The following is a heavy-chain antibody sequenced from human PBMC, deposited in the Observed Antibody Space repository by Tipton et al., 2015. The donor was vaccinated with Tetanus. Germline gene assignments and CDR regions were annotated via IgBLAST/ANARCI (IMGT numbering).Heavy chain of an antibody. CDR3: ARDQRPIVVVPAAMDV. CDR2: ISAYNGNT. D-gene: IGHD2-2*01. CDR1: GYTFTSYG. V-gene: IGHV1-18*04. J-gene: IGHJ6*02. Sequence: QVQLVQSGAEVKKPGASVKVSCRASGYTFTSYGISWVRQAPGQGLEWMGWISAYNGNTNYAQKLQGRVTMTPDTSTSTAYMELRGLRSDDTAVYYCARDQRPIVVVPAAMDVWGQGTTVTVSS.